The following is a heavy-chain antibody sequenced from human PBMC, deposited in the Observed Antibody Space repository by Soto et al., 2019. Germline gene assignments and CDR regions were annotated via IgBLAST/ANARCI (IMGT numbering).Heavy chain of an antibody. CDR1: GLTFNNYK. CDR3: AREEDGYNTGLDY. CDR2: ISSSSSYI. J-gene: IGHJ4*02. Sequence: XGSLRHSCAASGLTFNNYKMNGVRQAPGKGLEWVSSISSSSSYIFYADSVKGRFTISRDNAKNSLYLQMNSLRAEDTAVYYCAREEDGYNTGLDYWGQGTLVTVSS. V-gene: IGHV3-21*01. D-gene: IGHD5-12*01.